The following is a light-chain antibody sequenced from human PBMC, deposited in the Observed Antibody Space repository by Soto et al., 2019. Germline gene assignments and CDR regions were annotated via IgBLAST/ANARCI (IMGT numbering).Light chain of an antibody. CDR3: QQYGSSPRT. J-gene: IGKJ1*01. CDR1: QSVSRSS. V-gene: IGKV3-20*01. CDR2: GAS. Sequence: EIVLTQSPAILCLSPGERATRSCRASQSVSRSSLAWYQQKPGQAPRLLIYGASSRATGIPDRFSGSGSGTDFTLTISRLEPEDFAVYYCQQYGSSPRTFGQGTKVDIK.